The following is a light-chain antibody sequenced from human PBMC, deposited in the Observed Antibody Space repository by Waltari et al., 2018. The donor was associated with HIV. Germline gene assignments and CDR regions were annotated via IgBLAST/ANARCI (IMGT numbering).Light chain of an antibody. J-gene: IGLJ2*01. V-gene: IGLV3-25*03. CDR2: KDN. CDR1: ALPKQY. Sequence: SYELTQPPSVSVSPGQTARITCSGDALPKQYACWYQQKAGQAPVLVIYKDNGRPSGIPERFSGSSSGTTVTLTISGVQAEDEADYHCQTADNSGSYVVFGGGTKLTVL. CDR3: QTADNSGSYVV.